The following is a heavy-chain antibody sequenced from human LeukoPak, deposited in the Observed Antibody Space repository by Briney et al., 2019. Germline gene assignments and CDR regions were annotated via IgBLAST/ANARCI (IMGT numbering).Heavy chain of an antibody. CDR2: IIPIFGTA. CDR3: ARDRVSGNPYSFDY. V-gene: IGHV1-69*05. J-gene: IGHJ4*02. CDR1: GGTFSSYA. Sequence: GASVKVSCKASGGTFSSYAISWVRQAPGQGLEWMGRIIPIFGTANYAQKFQGRVTITTDESTSTAYMELSSLRSEDTAVYYCARDRVSGNPYSFDYWGQGTLVTVSS. D-gene: IGHD1-26*01.